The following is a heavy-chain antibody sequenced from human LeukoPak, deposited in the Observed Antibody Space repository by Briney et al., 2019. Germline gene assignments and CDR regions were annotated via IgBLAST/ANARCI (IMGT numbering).Heavy chain of an antibody. D-gene: IGHD6-19*01. Sequence: PSETLSLTCTVSGDSITTSSNYWGWIRQLPGNGLEWIASVYRSGSSYYNPSLDKRGSISVDTAKNQFTLNLTPVIAADTAAYYCARRWASGWACYFDFWGQGSLVTVSS. CDR3: ARRWASGWACYFDF. V-gene: IGHV4-39*01. CDR1: GDSITTSSNY. J-gene: IGHJ4*02. CDR2: VYRSGSS.